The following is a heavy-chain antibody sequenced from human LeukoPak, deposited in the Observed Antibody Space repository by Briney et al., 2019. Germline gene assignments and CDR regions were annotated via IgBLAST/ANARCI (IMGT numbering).Heavy chain of an antibody. Sequence: ASVKVSCKASGGTLSTFAISWVRQAPGQGLEWMGGIIPIFGATNYAQNFQGRVSFTTDESTSTAYMELSSLRSDDTAGYYCSRGVVVVTDYYYYYMDVGGRGTTVTVSS. D-gene: IGHD3-22*01. V-gene: IGHV1-69*05. CDR1: GGTLSTFA. CDR2: IIPIFGAT. J-gene: IGHJ6*03. CDR3: SRGVVVVTDYYYYYMDV.